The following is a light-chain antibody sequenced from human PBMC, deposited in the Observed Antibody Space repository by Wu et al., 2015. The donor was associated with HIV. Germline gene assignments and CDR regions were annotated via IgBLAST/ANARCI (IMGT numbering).Light chain of an antibody. CDR1: QSVGTW. V-gene: IGKV3-11*01. CDR3: QQRHNWLT. Sequence: EVVLTQSPATLSLSPGERATLSCRASQSVGTWLAWYQQKPGQAPWLLIYDSSKRAIGIPARFSGSGSGTDFTLTISNAEPEDFAVYYCQQRHNWLTFGGGTKVEIK. CDR2: DSS. J-gene: IGKJ4*01.